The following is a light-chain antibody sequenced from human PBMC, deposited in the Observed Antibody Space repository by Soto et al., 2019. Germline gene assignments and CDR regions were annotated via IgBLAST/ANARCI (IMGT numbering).Light chain of an antibody. CDR3: QQYNSYPWT. Sequence: DIQMTQAPSSLSASVGDRVTITCRASQSTTIYLNWYQQKPGEAPNLLIFGASTLESGVPSRFSGSGSGTEFTLTISSLQPDDFATYYCQQYNSYPWTFGQGTKVDI. CDR2: GAS. CDR1: QSTTIY. V-gene: IGKV1-5*01. J-gene: IGKJ1*01.